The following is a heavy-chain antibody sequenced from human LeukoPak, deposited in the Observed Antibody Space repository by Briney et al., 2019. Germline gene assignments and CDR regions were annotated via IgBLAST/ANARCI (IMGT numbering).Heavy chain of an antibody. CDR1: GFTFSSSA. CDR3: AKDREYYYGSGSYYNTPGFDY. CDR2: ISASGGST. D-gene: IGHD3-10*01. V-gene: IGHV3-23*01. J-gene: IGHJ4*02. Sequence: GGSLRLSCAASGFTFSSSAMSWVRQVPGKGLEWVSGISASGGSTYYADSVRGRFTISRDNSKNTLYVQMNSLRDEDTAVYYCAKDREYYYGSGSYYNTPGFDYWGQGTLVTVSS.